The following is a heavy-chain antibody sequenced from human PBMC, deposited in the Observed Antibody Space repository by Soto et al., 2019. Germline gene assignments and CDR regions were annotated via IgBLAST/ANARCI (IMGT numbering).Heavy chain of an antibody. CDR2: IYYSGST. Sequence: QLQLQESGPGLVKPSETLSLTCTVSGGSISSSSYYWGWIRQPPGKGLEWIGSIYYSGSTYYNPSLKSRVTLSVDTSKNQFSLKLSSVTAADTAVYYCARPQIYDSSGYYVGYFDLWGRGTLVTVSS. CDR1: GGSISSSSYY. D-gene: IGHD3-22*01. CDR3: ARPQIYDSSGYYVGYFDL. V-gene: IGHV4-39*01. J-gene: IGHJ2*01.